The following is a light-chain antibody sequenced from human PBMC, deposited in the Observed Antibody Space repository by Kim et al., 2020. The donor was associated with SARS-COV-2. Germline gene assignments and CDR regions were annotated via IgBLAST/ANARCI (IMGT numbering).Light chain of an antibody. Sequence: DIQMTQSPSTLSAFVGDRVTITCRASQSISSLLAWYQQKPGKAPKVLIYKASSLESGVPSRFTASGSGTEFTLTISSLQPDDFATYYCQHYYKYPYTFGQGTKLEI. CDR2: KAS. J-gene: IGKJ2*01. CDR1: QSISSL. CDR3: QHYYKYPYT. V-gene: IGKV1-5*03.